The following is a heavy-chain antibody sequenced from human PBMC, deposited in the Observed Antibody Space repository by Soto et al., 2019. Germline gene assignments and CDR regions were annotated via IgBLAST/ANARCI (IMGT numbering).Heavy chain of an antibody. V-gene: IGHV3-30*02. CDR1: GFTFSSYG. J-gene: IGHJ6*02. CDR2: IWYDGSNK. CDR3: AKDSGYQLPDNYFYYGLDV. Sequence: GGSLRLSCAASGFTFSSYGMHWVRQAPGKGLEWVAVIWYDGSNKYYADSVKGRFTISRDNSKNTLYLQMNSLRPEDTAVYYCAKDSGYQLPDNYFYYGLDVWGQGTTVTVSS. D-gene: IGHD2-2*01.